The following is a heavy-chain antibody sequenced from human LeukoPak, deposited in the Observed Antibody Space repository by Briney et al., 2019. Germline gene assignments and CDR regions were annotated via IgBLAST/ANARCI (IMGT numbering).Heavy chain of an antibody. J-gene: IGHJ6*03. V-gene: IGHV4-38-2*01. CDR1: GYSISSGYY. D-gene: IGHD3-3*01. CDR2: IYHSGST. CDR3: ARQGITIFGVVIINYYYMDV. Sequence: SETLSLTCAVSGYSISSGYYWGWIRQPPGKGLEWIGSIYHSGSTYYNPSLKSRVTISVDTSKNQFSQKLSSVTAADTAVYYCARQGITIFGVVIINYYYMDVWGKGTTVTVSS.